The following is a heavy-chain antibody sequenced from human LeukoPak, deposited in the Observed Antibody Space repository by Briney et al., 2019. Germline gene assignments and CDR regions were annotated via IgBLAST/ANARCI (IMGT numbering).Heavy chain of an antibody. CDR1: GGSISSYY. J-gene: IGHJ2*01. V-gene: IGHV4-59*12. Sequence: SETLSLTCTVSGGSISSYYWSWIRQPPGKGLEWIGYIYYSGSTNYNPSLKSRVTISVDTSKNQFSLKLSSVTAADTAVYYCARDSPSEVGYFDLWGRGTLVTVSS. CDR3: ARDSPSEVGYFDL. CDR2: IYYSGST.